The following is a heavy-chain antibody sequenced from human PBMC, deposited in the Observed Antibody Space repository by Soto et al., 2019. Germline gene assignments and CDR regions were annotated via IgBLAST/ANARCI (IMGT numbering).Heavy chain of an antibody. V-gene: IGHV1-3*01. CDR2: INAGNGNT. J-gene: IGHJ4*02. CDR1: GYTFTSYA. CDR3: ARADQWLVRHGLEY. D-gene: IGHD6-19*01. Sequence: ASVKVSCKARGYTFTSYAMHWARQAPGQRLEWMGWINAGNGNTKYSQKFQGRVTITRDTSASTAYMELSSLRSEDTAVYYCARADQWLVRHGLEYWGQGTLVTVSS.